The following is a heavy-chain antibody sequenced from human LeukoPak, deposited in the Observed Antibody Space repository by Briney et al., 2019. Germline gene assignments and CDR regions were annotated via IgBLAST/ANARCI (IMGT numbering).Heavy chain of an antibody. CDR1: GGSISSYY. CDR3: ASDSRYSSGWYAYFDL. D-gene: IGHD6-19*01. V-gene: IGHV4-4*07. Sequence: SETLSLTCTVSGGSISSYYWSWIRQPAGKGLEWMGRIYTSGSTKYNPSLKSRVTMSVDTSKNQFSLKVSSVTAADTAVYYCASDSRYSSGWYAYFDLWGRGTLVTVSS. CDR2: IYTSGST. J-gene: IGHJ2*01.